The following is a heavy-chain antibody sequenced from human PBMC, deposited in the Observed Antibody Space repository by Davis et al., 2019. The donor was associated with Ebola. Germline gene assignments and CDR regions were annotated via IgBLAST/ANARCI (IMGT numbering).Heavy chain of an antibody. CDR3: ARHIAAAGKFDY. D-gene: IGHD6-13*01. Sequence: YAQKFQGWVTMTRDTSISTAYMELSRLRSDDTAVYYCARHIAAAGKFDYWGQGTLVTVSS. J-gene: IGHJ4*02. V-gene: IGHV1-2*04.